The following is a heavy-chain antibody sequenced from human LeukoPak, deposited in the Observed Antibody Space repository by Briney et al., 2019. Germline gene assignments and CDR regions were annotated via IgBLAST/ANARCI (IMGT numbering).Heavy chain of an antibody. J-gene: IGHJ1*01. CDR1: GGSISNSY. V-gene: IGHV4-59*01. CDR2: IYYSGST. Sequence: SETLSLTCTVSGGSISNSYWSWNRQPPGKGLEWIGSIYYSGSTNYNPSLKSRVTISVDTSRNQFSLKLSSVTAADTAVYYCARGSVYTSSWHPYWGQGTLVTVSS. CDR3: ARGSVYTSSWHPY. D-gene: IGHD6-13*01.